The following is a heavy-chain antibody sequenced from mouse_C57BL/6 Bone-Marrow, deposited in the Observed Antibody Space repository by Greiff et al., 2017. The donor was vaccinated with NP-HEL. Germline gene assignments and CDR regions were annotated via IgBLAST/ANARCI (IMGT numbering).Heavy chain of an antibody. CDR2: IDPSDSYT. CDR1: GYTFTSYW. J-gene: IGHJ4*01. CDR3: ARFALSYAMDY. V-gene: IGHV1-69*01. Sequence: QVQLQQPGAELVMPGASVKLSCKASGYTFTSYWMHWVKQRPGQGLEWIGEIDPSDSYTNYNQKFKGKSTLTVDKSSSTAYMQHSSLTSGDSAVYYCARFALSYAMDYWGQGTSVTVSS.